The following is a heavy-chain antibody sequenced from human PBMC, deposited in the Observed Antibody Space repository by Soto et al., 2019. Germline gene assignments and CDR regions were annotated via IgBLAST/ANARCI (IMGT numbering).Heavy chain of an antibody. CDR2: VLTNGGA. CDR3: ARDFTTNYYNYGLDV. J-gene: IGHJ6*02. Sequence: QVQLQESGPGLVKPSETLSLICTVSGASVNNYYWSWIRQPAGGGLEWIGRVLTNGGANYNPSLKSRLSMSVDTSKNQFSLNLRSVTAADTAIYFCARDFTTNYYNYGLDVWGQGTTVTV. V-gene: IGHV4-4*07. CDR1: GASVNNYY.